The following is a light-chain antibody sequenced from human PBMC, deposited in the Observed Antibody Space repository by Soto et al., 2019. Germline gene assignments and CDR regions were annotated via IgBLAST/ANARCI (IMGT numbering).Light chain of an antibody. V-gene: IGKV1-39*01. CDR1: QSISSY. CDR3: QQSYSTPRT. Sequence: IQMTPSPSSLSASVGDSVTITCRASQSISSYLNWYQQKPGKAPKLLIYAASSLQSGVPSRFSGSGSGTDFTLTISSLQPEDFATYYCQQSYSTPRTFGQGTKVDIK. CDR2: AAS. J-gene: IGKJ1*01.